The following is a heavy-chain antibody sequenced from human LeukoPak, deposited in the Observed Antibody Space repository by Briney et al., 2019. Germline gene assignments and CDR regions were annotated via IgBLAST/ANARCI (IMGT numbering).Heavy chain of an antibody. D-gene: IGHD6-13*01. CDR1: GGSISSSSYY. CDR3: ARDPPSSSFDY. V-gene: IGHV4-39*07. J-gene: IGHJ4*02. CDR2: IYYSGST. Sequence: PSETLSLTCTVSGGSISSSSYYWGWIRQPPGKGLEWIGSIYYSGSTYYNPSLKSRLTISVDTSKNQFSLKLSSVTAADTAVYYYARDPPSSSFDYWGQGTLVTVSS.